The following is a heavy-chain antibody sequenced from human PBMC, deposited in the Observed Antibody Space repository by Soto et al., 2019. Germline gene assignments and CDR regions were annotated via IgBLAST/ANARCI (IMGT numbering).Heavy chain of an antibody. D-gene: IGHD1-26*01. V-gene: IGHV5-10-1*01. CDR1: GYSFTSYW. Sequence: PGESLKISCKGSGYSFTSYWISWVRQMPGKGLEWMGRIDPSDSYTNYSPSFQGHVTISADKSISTAYLQWSSLKASDTAMYYCARHREGFYYYYYGMDVWGQGTTVTVSS. CDR3: ARHREGFYYYYYGMDV. CDR2: IDPSDSYT. J-gene: IGHJ6*02.